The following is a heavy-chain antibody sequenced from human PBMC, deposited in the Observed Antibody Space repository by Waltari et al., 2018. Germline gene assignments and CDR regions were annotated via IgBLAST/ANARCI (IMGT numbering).Heavy chain of an antibody. J-gene: IGHJ6*02. CDR1: GDSLTDYW. Sequence: EVQLVQSGAEVKKPGESLKISCQVSGDSLTDYWIAWVRRMPGKGLEWMGIINRRDSDTRYSPSFQGRVTISVDKSIDTAYLEWSSLKASDTGIYYCAKPWNNGWYYSGMDVWGQGTSVTVSS. V-gene: IGHV5-51*01. D-gene: IGHD6-19*01. CDR3: AKPWNNGWYYSGMDV. CDR2: INRRDSDT.